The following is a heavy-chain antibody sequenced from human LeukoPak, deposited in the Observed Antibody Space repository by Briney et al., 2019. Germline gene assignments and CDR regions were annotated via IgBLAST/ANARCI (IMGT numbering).Heavy chain of an antibody. CDR2: INHSGST. CDR3: ARGTGSYSS. J-gene: IGHJ4*02. Sequence: SQTLSLTCAVYGGSFSGYYWSWIRQPPGKGLEWIGEINHSGSTNYNPSLKSRVTISVDTSKNQFSLKLSSVTAADTAVYYCARGTGSYSSWGQGTLVTVSS. CDR1: GGSFSGYY. D-gene: IGHD1-26*01. V-gene: IGHV4-34*01.